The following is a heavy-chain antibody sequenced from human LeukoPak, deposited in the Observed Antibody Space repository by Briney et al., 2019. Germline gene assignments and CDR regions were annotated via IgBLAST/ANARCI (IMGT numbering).Heavy chain of an antibody. J-gene: IGHJ2*01. CDR2: ISSSSSYI. Sequence: KSGGSLRLSCAASGFTFSSYSMNWVRQAPGKGLEWVSSISSSSSYIYYADSVKGRFTISRDNSKNTLYLQMNSLRAEDTAVYYCAKDSLLCSSTSCYAWYFDLWGRGTLVTVSS. CDR3: AKDSLLCSSTSCYAWYFDL. D-gene: IGHD2-2*01. V-gene: IGHV3-21*04. CDR1: GFTFSSYS.